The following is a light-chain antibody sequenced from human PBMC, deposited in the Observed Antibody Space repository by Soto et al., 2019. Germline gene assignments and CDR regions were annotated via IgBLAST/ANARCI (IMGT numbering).Light chain of an antibody. V-gene: IGLV1-40*01. CDR3: QSFDSSLRDYV. Sequence: QPVLTQPPSVSGAPGQRVTISCTGSSSNIGAGYDVHWYQQLPGTAPKVLIYGNNNRPSGVPDRFSGSKSGTSASLAIAGLQAEDEADYYCQSFDSSLRDYVFGAGTKLTVL. J-gene: IGLJ1*01. CDR2: GNN. CDR1: SSNIGAGYD.